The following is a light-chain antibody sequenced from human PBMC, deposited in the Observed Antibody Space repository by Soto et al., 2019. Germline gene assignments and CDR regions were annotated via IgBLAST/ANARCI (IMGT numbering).Light chain of an antibody. V-gene: IGKV4-1*01. CDR3: QQYYSIPYT. Sequence: DIVMTQSPDSLAVSLGERATINCKSSQSVLYSSNNKNYLGWYQQKPGQSPNLLIYWASTRESGVPDRFSGSGSGTDFTLTISSLQAEDVAVYYCQQYYSIPYTLGQGTKLEIK. J-gene: IGKJ2*01. CDR1: QSVLYSSNNKNY. CDR2: WAS.